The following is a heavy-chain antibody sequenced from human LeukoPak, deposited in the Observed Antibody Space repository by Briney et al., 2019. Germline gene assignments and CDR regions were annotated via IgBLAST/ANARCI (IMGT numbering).Heavy chain of an antibody. D-gene: IGHD1-14*01. Sequence: GGSLRLSCAGSGFTFGGYGMHWFRQTPGKGLEWVAVIAYDGSRAFYADSVKGRFTISRDNSKNTMSVQMNDLRAEDTAVYYCTRYNNDHFDYWGQGTLVTVSS. CDR3: TRYNNDHFDY. CDR2: IAYDGSRA. CDR1: GFTFGGYG. J-gene: IGHJ4*02. V-gene: IGHV3-33*01.